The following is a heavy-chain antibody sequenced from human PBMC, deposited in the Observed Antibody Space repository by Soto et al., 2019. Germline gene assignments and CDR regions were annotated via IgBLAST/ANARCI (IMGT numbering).Heavy chain of an antibody. V-gene: IGHV1-69*01. Sequence: QVHLVQSGAEVKRPGSSVRVSCRASGGTFYTYAFTWVRQAPEQGLEWMGGITPRIGPTKYAQKFHGRVTFSADESASTAYMELSNLRSDDTAVYYCARDVSVMTSVFGFWGQGTLITVSS. CDR3: ARDVSVMTSVFGF. CDR2: ITPRIGPT. J-gene: IGHJ4*02. D-gene: IGHD3-10*01. CDR1: GGTFYTYA.